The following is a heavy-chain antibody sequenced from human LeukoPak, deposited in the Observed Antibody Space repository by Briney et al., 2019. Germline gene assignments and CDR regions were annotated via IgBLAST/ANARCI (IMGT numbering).Heavy chain of an antibody. V-gene: IGHV3-30*18. D-gene: IGHD5-18*01. CDR3: AKARWAYSYGSLSDY. CDR2: ISYDGSNK. Sequence: GGSLRLSCAASGFTFGSYGMHWVRQAPGKGLEWVAVISYDGSNKYYADSVKGRFTISSDKSKNTLYLQMNSLRAEDTAVYYCAKARWAYSYGSLSDYWGQGTLVTVSS. CDR1: GFTFGSYG. J-gene: IGHJ4*02.